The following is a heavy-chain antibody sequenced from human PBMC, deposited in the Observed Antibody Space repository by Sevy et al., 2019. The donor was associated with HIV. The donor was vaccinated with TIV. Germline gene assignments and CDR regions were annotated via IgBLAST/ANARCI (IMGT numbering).Heavy chain of an antibody. D-gene: IGHD2-21*01. Sequence: SETLSLTCLVSDASITTNYWSWIRQAPGKGLEWIGYFFHSGTTNYNRSLKSRVTIYGDTSKNEFSLRLTSVTAADTAVYYCARSRAYPRDSDDGFANWGQGTMVTVSS. V-gene: IGHV4-59*01. J-gene: IGHJ3*02. CDR2: FFHSGTT. CDR3: ARSRAYPRDSDDGFAN. CDR1: DASITTNY.